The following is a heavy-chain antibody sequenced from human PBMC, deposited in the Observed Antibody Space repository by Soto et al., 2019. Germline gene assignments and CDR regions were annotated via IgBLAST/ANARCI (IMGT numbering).Heavy chain of an antibody. J-gene: IGHJ4*02. CDR3: ARGGLQGFLWFGESDY. CDR2: ISTYNGNT. CDR1: GYNFSNYG. D-gene: IGHD3-10*01. V-gene: IGHV1-18*01. Sequence: QVQLVQSGAEVKRPGASVKFSCKASGYNFSNYGINWVRQAPGQGLEWMGGISTYNGNTNYAQELQGGLTRTTDTSASTDYMDIRRLRSDDTAVYYCARGGLQGFLWFGESDYWGQGTLVTVSS.